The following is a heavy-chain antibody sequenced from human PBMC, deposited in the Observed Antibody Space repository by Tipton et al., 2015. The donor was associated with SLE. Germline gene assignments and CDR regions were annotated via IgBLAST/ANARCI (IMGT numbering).Heavy chain of an antibody. CDR2: IYTSGST. D-gene: IGHD1-26*01. J-gene: IGHJ3*02. Sequence: TLSLTCTVSGGSISSGSYYWSWIRQPAGKGLEWIGHIYTSGSTNYNSSLKSRVIISVDTSKNQFSLKLSSVAAADTAVYYCARMGVGATQRAFDIWGQGTMVTVSS. CDR1: GGSISSGSYY. CDR3: ARMGVGATQRAFDI. V-gene: IGHV4-61*09.